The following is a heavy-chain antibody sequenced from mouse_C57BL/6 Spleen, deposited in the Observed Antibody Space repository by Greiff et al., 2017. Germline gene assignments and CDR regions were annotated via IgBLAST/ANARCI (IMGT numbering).Heavy chain of an antibody. V-gene: IGHV1-72*01. D-gene: IGHD1-1*01. CDR1: GYTFTSYW. Sequence: VQLQQPGAELVKPGASVKLSCKASGYTFTSYWMHWVKQRPGRGLEWIGRIDPNSGGTKYNEKFKSKAKLTVDKPSSTAYKQLSSLTSEDSAVYYCARHYYGSSNSYWYFDVWGTGTTVTVSS. CDR3: ARHYYGSSNSYWYFDV. J-gene: IGHJ1*03. CDR2: IDPNSGGT.